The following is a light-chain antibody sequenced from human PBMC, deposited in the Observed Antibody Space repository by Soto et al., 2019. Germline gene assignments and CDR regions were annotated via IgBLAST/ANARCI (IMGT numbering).Light chain of an antibody. Sequence: ETVLTQSPGTLSLSPGERATLSCGASHSLTSGSLAWYQQRPGQSPRLLIYDSSTRATGIPDRFSGSGSGTDFTLSISRMEPEDFAVYYCQQYGGALLSFGGGTRVEIK. V-gene: IGKV3-20*01. CDR3: QQYGGALLS. J-gene: IGKJ4*01. CDR2: DSS. CDR1: HSLTSGS.